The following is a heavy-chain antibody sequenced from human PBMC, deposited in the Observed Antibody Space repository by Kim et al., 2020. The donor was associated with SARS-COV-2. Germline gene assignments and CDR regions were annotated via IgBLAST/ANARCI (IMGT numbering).Heavy chain of an antibody. D-gene: IGHD3-10*01. J-gene: IGHJ6*02. CDR3: TRSLYGSGIVDV. V-gene: IGHV3-13*01. Sequence: YYPGSVKGRFTVSRENAKNSLYLQMNSLRAEDTAVYYCTRSLYGSGIVDVWGQGTTVTVSS.